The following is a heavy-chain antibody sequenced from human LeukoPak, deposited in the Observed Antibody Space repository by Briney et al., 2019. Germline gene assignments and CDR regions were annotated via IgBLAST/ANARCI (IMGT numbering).Heavy chain of an antibody. CDR1: GYTFTTYW. CDR3: VRHGLGSSWFGFDY. Sequence: GESLKISCKGSGYTFTTYWIGWVRQMPGKGLEGMGIIYPGDSDPRYSPSFQGQVTISADTSISTAYLQWSSLKASDSAMYYCVRHGLGSSWFGFDYWGQGTLVTVSS. J-gene: IGHJ4*02. D-gene: IGHD6-13*01. CDR2: IYPGDSDP. V-gene: IGHV5-51*01.